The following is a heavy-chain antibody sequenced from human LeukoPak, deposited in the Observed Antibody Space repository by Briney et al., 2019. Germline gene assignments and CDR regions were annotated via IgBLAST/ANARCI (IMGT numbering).Heavy chain of an antibody. CDR2: ISAYNGNT. CDR3: ARDLTAVAGNWYFDL. CDR1: GYTFTSYG. Sequence: ASVKASCKASGYTFTSYGISWVRQAPGQGLEWMGWISAYNGNTNYAQKFQGRVTMTTDTSTGTAYMELRSLRSDDTAVYYCARDLTAVAGNWYFDLWGRGTLVTVSS. V-gene: IGHV1-18*04. D-gene: IGHD6-19*01. J-gene: IGHJ2*01.